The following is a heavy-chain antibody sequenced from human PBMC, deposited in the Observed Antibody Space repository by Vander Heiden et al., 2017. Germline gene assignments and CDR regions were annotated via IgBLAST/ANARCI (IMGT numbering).Heavy chain of an antibody. Sequence: EVQLVEYGGVMVQRGGSLRLSFAASGFSFDDFTMHWVRQAPGKGLEWVSLISWDGGSTYYADSVKGRFTISRDNSKNSLYLQMNSLRTEDTALYYCAKDMGYSSSWYGYFDYWGQGTLVTVSS. CDR3: AKDMGYSSSWYGYFDY. CDR1: GFSFDDFT. CDR2: ISWDGGST. D-gene: IGHD6-13*01. V-gene: IGHV3-43*01. J-gene: IGHJ4*02.